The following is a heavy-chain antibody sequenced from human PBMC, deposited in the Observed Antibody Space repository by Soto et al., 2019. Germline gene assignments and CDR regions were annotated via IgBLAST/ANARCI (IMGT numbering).Heavy chain of an antibody. D-gene: IGHD2-15*01. CDR2: IRSKAYGGTT. CDR3: TRDPATYCSGGSCYSHDAFDI. Sequence: GGSLRLSCTASGFTFGDYAMSWFRQAPGKGLEWVGFIRSKAYGGTTEYAASVKGRFTISRDDSKSIAYLQMNSLKTEDTAVYYCTRDPATYCSGGSCYSHDAFDIWGQGTMVTVSS. V-gene: IGHV3-49*03. J-gene: IGHJ3*02. CDR1: GFTFGDYA.